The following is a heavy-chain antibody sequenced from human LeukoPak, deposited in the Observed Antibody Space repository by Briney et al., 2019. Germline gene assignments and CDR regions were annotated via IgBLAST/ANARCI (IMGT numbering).Heavy chain of an antibody. CDR3: ARDLYGYSYGFSDY. CDR2: INWNGGST. D-gene: IGHD5-18*01. Sequence: GGSLRLSCAASGFTFDDYGMSWVRQAPGKGLEWVSGINWNGGSTGYADSVKGRFTISRDNAKNSLYLQMNSLRAEDTALYYCARDLYGYSYGFSDYWGQGTLVTVSS. J-gene: IGHJ4*02. CDR1: GFTFDDYG. V-gene: IGHV3-20*04.